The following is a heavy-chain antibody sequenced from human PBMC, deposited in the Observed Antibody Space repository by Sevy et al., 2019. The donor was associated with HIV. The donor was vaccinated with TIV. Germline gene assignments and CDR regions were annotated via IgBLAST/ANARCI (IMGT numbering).Heavy chain of an antibody. CDR1: GFTFSSYA. CDR2: ISYDGSNK. Sequence: GGSLRLSCAASGFTFSSYAMHWVRQAPGKGLEWVAVISYDGSNKYYADSVKGQFTISRDNSKNTLYLQMNSLRAEDTAVYYCARGRYYDFWSGYYGPRPNDAFDIWGQGTMVTVSS. V-gene: IGHV3-30-3*01. D-gene: IGHD3-3*01. CDR3: ARGRYYDFWSGYYGPRPNDAFDI. J-gene: IGHJ3*02.